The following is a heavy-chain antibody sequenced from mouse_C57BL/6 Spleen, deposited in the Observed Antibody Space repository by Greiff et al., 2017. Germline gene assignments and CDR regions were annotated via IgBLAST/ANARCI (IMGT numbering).Heavy chain of an antibody. D-gene: IGHD2-12*01. CDR1: GFTFSSYA. CDR2: ISDGGSYT. J-gene: IGHJ3*01. V-gene: IGHV5-4*01. CDR3: ARDRVYDGTAWFAY. Sequence: EVHLVESGGGLVKPGGSLKLSCAASGFTFSSYAMSWVRQTPEKRLEWVATISDGGSYTYYPDNVKGRFTISRDNAKNNLYLQRSHLKSEDTAMYYWARDRVYDGTAWFAYWGQGTLVTVSA.